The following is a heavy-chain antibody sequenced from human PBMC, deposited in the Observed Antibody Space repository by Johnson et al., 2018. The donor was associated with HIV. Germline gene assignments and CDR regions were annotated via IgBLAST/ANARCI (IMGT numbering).Heavy chain of an antibody. CDR1: GFTFDDYA. Sequence: VQLVESGGGLVQPGRSLRLSCAASGFTFDDYAMHWVRQAPGKGLEWVSGISGSGGRTYYADSVKGRFTISRDNSKNTLYLQMNSLRAEDTAVYYCARAGPYDFWSGGHHDAFDIWGQGTMVTVSS. CDR2: ISGSGGRT. J-gene: IGHJ3*02. V-gene: IGHV3-23*04. D-gene: IGHD3-3*01. CDR3: ARAGPYDFWSGGHHDAFDI.